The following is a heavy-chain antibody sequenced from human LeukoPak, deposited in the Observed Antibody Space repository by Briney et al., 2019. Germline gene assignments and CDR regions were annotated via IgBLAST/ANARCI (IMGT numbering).Heavy chain of an antibody. CDR1: GGSISSGGDY. CDR2: IYHSGST. CDR3: ARGGGEVYFYYYMDV. V-gene: IGHV4-30-2*01. J-gene: IGHJ6*03. Sequence: PSQTLSLTCTVSGGSISSGGDYWSWIRQPPGKGLAWIGYIYHSGSTYYNPSLKSRVTISLDKSNNQFFLKLSSVTAADTAVYYCARGGGEVYFYYYMDVWGKGTTVTVSS. D-gene: IGHD4-17*01.